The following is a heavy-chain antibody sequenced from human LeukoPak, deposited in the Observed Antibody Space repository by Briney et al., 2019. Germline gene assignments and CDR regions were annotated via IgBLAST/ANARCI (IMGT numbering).Heavy chain of an antibody. CDR2: IIPIFGTA. D-gene: IGHD3-22*01. V-gene: IGHV1-69*05. J-gene: IGHJ4*02. CDR1: GGTFSSYA. CDR3: ARESFQYYYDSSGYYTPYYFDY. Sequence: GASVKVSCKASGGTFSSYAISWVGQAPGQGLEWMGGIIPIFGTANYAQKFQGRVTITTDESTSTAYMELSSLRSEDTAVYYCARESFQYYYDSSGYYTPYYFDYWGEGTLVTVSS.